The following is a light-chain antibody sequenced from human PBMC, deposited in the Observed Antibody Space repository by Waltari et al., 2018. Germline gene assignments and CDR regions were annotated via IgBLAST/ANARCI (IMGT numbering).Light chain of an antibody. V-gene: IGLV1-44*01. CDR2: HNK. J-gene: IGLJ3*02. Sequence: QSVLSQSPSVSGTPGQRVTISCSGSSSKIGSNSVTWYQQLPGTAPKLLAHHNKQRPLGCPGRFSASNSCTSASLAISGLQADDEADYDCASWDDSLNGPVFGGGTRVTVL. CDR3: ASWDDSLNGPV. CDR1: SSKIGSNS.